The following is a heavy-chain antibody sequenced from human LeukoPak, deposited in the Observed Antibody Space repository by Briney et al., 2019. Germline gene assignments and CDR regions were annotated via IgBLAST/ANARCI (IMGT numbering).Heavy chain of an antibody. CDR2: ISYDGSNK. J-gene: IGHJ5*02. V-gene: IGHV3-30*04. Sequence: PGRSPRLSCAASGFTFSSYAMHWVRQAPGKGLEWVAVISYDGSNKYYADSVKGRFTISRDNSKNTLYLQMNSLRAEDTAVYYCAREYYDFWSGYSPFDPWGQGTLVTVSS. D-gene: IGHD3-3*01. CDR3: AREYYDFWSGYSPFDP. CDR1: GFTFSSYA.